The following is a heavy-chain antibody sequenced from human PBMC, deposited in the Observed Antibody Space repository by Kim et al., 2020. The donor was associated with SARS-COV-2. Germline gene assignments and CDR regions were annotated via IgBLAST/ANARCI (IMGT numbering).Heavy chain of an antibody. CDR3: ARDSSSWYSH. CDR1: GGSFSGYY. CDR2: INHSGST. Sequence: SETLSLTCAVYGGSFSGYYWSWIRQPPGKGLEWIGEINHSGSTNYNPSLKSRVTISVDTSKNQFSLKLSSVTAADTAVYYCARDSSSWYSHWGQGTLVTVSS. D-gene: IGHD6-13*01. V-gene: IGHV4-34*01. J-gene: IGHJ4*02.